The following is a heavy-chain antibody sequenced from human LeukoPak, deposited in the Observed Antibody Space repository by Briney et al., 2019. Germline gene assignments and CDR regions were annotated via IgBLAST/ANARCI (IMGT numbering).Heavy chain of an antibody. CDR3: TTDGVGIEGATFDY. J-gene: IGHJ4*02. D-gene: IGHD1-26*01. CDR2: IKAKAHGGTT. Sequence: GGSLRLSCTASGFTFNDYAMSWVRQAPGQGLEGGGRIKAKAHGGTTDYAAPVKGRFTISRDDSKNTLYLQMNSLKTEDTAVYYCTTDGVGIEGATFDYWGQGTLVTVSS. V-gene: IGHV3-15*01. CDR1: GFTFNDYA.